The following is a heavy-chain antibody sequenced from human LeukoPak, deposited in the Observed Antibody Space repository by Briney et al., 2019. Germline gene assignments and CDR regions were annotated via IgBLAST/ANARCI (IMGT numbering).Heavy chain of an antibody. V-gene: IGHV3-23*01. D-gene: IGHD3-3*01. J-gene: IGHJ4*02. Sequence: GGSLRLSCDASGFTFSSYAMSGVRQVPGKGLEWVSVISGSGSNTYYADSVKGRFTISRDNSKNTLYLQMNSLGVEDTAVYYCARDPQPYDFWSGYWNCWGQGTLVTVSP. CDR3: ARDPQPYDFWSGYWNC. CDR1: GFTFSSYA. CDR2: ISGSGSNT.